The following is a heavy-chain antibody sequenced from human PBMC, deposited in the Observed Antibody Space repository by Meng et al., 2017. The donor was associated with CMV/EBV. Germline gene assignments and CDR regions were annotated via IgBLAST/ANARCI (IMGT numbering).Heavy chain of an antibody. J-gene: IGHJ4*02. Sequence: ASVKVSCKASGYTFTDYYIHWVRQAPGQGPEWLGWIDPNSGRTTYAQNFQGRVTMTRETSISTSYIELTSLISDDTAVYYCARGSSMIVVVNFDYWGQGTLVTVSS. CDR2: IDPNSGRT. CDR1: GYTFTDYY. CDR3: ARGSSMIVVVNFDY. D-gene: IGHD3-22*01. V-gene: IGHV1-2*02.